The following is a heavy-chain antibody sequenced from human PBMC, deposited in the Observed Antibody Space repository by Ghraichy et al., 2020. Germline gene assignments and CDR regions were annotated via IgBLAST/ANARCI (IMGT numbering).Heavy chain of an antibody. D-gene: IGHD2-2*02. CDR1: GGSFSGYY. CDR2: INHSGST. V-gene: IGHV4-34*01. Sequence: SETLSLTCAVYGGSFSGYYWSWIRQPPGKGLEWIGEINHSGSTTYNPSLKSRVTISVATSKNKFSLKLSSVTAADTAVDYCARVGVVPAAIGHGFDPWGQGTLVTVSS. J-gene: IGHJ5*02. CDR3: ARVGVVPAAIGHGFDP.